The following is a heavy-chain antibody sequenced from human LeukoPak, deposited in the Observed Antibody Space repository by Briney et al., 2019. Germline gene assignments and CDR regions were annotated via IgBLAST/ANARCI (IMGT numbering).Heavy chain of an antibody. CDR2: IIPIFGTA. CDR1: GGTFSSYA. D-gene: IGHD2-2*01. CDR3: ARLELTPYCSSTSCLNWFDP. Sequence: ASVKVSCKASGGTFSSYAISWVRQAPGQGLEWMGGIIPIFGTANYAQKFQGRVTITADESTSTAYMELSSLRSEDTAVYYCARLELTPYCSSTSCLNWFDPWGQGTLVTVSS. V-gene: IGHV1-69*13. J-gene: IGHJ5*02.